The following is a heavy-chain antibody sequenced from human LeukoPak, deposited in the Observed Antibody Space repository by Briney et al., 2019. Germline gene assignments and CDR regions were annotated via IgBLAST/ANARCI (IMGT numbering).Heavy chain of an antibody. CDR3: AGGPDYYGSGRYPNWYDR. V-gene: IGHV3-21*01. CDR2: ISSSSSYI. CDR1: GFTFSSYS. J-gene: IGHJ5*02. Sequence: GGSLRLSCAASGFTFSSYSMNWVRQAPGKGLEWVSSISSSSSYIYYADSVKGRFTVSRDNAKNSLYLQMNSLRAEDTAVYYCAGGPDYYGSGRYPNWYDRWGQGTLVTVSS. D-gene: IGHD3-10*01.